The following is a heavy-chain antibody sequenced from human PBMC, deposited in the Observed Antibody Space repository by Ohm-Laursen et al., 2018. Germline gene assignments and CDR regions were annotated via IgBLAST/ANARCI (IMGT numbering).Heavy chain of an antibody. CDR3: AKDGMRQSYYGMDV. D-gene: IGHD2-8*01. V-gene: IGHV3-9*01. CDR1: EFTFDDYA. Sequence: SLRLSCSASEFTFDDYAMHWVRQAPGKGLEWVSGISWNSGSIGYADSVKGRFTISRDNAKNSLYLQMNSLRAEDTAVYYCAKDGMRQSYYGMDVWGQGTTVTVPS. J-gene: IGHJ6*02. CDR2: ISWNSGSI.